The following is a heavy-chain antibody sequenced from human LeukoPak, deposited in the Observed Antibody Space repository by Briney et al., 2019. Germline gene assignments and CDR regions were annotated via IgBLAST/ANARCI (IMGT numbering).Heavy chain of an antibody. J-gene: IGHJ6*03. Sequence: SETLSLTCTVSGGSISSYYWSWIRHPPGKGLEWIGYIYYSGSTNYNPSLKSRVTISVDTSKNQFSLKLSSVTAADTAVYYCARVWFGERYYYYYYYMDVWGKGTTVTVSS. D-gene: IGHD3-10*01. CDR1: GGSISSYY. CDR3: ARVWFGERYYYYYYYMDV. CDR2: IYYSGST. V-gene: IGHV4-59*08.